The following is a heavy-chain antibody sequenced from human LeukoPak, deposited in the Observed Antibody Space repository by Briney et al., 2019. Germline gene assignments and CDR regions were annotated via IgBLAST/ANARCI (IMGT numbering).Heavy chain of an antibody. CDR3: AKDNSPGGISGRNY. CDR1: GFTFSSYA. V-gene: IGHV3-23*01. D-gene: IGHD4-23*01. J-gene: IGHJ4*02. Sequence: GGSLRLSCAASGFTFSSYAMSWVRQAPGKGLEWVSAISGSGGSTYYADSVKGRFTISRDNSKNTLYLQMNSLRAEDTAVYYCAKDNSPGGISGRNYWGQGTLVTVSS. CDR2: ISGSGGST.